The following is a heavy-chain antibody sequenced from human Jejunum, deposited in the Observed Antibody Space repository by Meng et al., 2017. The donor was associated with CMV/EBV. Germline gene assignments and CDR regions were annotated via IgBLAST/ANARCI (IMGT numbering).Heavy chain of an antibody. D-gene: IGHD2/OR15-2a*01. CDR2: IGGPGDT. J-gene: IGHJ3*01. CDR3: AKDHTSRNGIYDGFDV. CDR1: FTFNVHA. V-gene: IGHV3-23*01. Sequence: FTFNVHAMSWVRQAPGKGLKWVSTIGGPGDTFYSDSVEGRFTISRDDSTNTLYLEMNSLRAEDTAVYYCAKDHTSRNGIYDGFDVWGQGTRVTVSS.